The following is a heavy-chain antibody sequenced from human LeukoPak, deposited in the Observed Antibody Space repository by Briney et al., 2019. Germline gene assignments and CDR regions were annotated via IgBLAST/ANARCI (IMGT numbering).Heavy chain of an antibody. D-gene: IGHD2-2*01. V-gene: IGHV4-34*01. CDR3: ASPPGYCSSTTCHGAFDI. Sequence: SETLSLTCAVYGGSFSGYYWSWIRQPPGKGLEWIGEINHSGSTNYNPSLKSRVTISVDTSKNQFSLKLSSVTAADTAVYYCASPPGYCSSTTCHGAFDIWGQGTMVTVSS. CDR2: INHSGST. J-gene: IGHJ3*02. CDR1: GGSFSGYY.